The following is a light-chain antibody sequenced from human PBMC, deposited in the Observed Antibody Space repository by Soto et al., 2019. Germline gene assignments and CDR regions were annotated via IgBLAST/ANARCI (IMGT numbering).Light chain of an antibody. CDR3: AAWDDSLNGVL. Sequence: QSVLTQPPSASGTPGQSVTISCSGSSSNIGNNYVFWYQQFPGTAPKLLIYRNNQRPSGVPDRLSGSKSGTSASLAISGLRSEDEAAYYCAAWDDSLNGVLFGGGTKLTVL. V-gene: IGLV1-47*01. CDR2: RNN. CDR1: SSNIGNNY. J-gene: IGLJ2*01.